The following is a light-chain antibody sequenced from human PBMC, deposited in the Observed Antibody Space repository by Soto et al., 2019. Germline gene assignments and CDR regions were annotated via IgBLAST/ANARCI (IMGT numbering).Light chain of an antibody. Sequence: DIVMTQSPDSLAVSLGERATINCKSSQSVLYSSDNKNYLAWYQQRPGHPPNLLIYWSSTRESGVPDRFSGSGSGTDFTLTISSLQAEDVAVYYCHQYYSTPYTFGQGTKLEIK. V-gene: IGKV4-1*01. J-gene: IGKJ2*01. CDR2: WSS. CDR1: QSVLYSSDNKNY. CDR3: HQYYSTPYT.